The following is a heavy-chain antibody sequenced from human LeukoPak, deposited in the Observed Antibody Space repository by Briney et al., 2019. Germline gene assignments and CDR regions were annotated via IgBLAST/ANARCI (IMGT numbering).Heavy chain of an antibody. Sequence: SETLSLTCTVSGGSISSYYWSWIRQPPGKGLEWIGYIYYSGSTNYNPSLKSRVTISVDTSKNQFSLKLSSVTAADTTVYYCAREESSWYGEGYFDYWGQGTLVTVSS. J-gene: IGHJ4*02. CDR2: IYYSGST. V-gene: IGHV4-59*01. D-gene: IGHD6-13*01. CDR1: GGSISSYY. CDR3: AREESSWYGEGYFDY.